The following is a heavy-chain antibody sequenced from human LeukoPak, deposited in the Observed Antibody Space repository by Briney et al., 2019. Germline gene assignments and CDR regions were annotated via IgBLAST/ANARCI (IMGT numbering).Heavy chain of an antibody. D-gene: IGHD3-9*01. CDR3: ARDDYDILTGYPRAY. J-gene: IGHJ4*02. CDR1: GYTFTSYY. V-gene: IGHV1-46*01. Sequence: ASVKVSCKASGYTFTSYYMHWVRQAPGQGLEWMGIINPSGGSTSYAQKFQGRVTMTRDTSTSTVYMELSSLGSEDTAVYYCARDDYDILTGYPRAYWGQGTLVTVSS. CDR2: INPSGGST.